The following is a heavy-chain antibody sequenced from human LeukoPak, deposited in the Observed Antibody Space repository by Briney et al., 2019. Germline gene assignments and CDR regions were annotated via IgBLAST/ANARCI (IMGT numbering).Heavy chain of an antibody. CDR3: AKLDSSGYYASNPFDY. Sequence: PGGSLRLSCAASGFTFSSCGMSWVRQAPGKGLEWVSAISGSGGSTYYADSVKGRSTISRDNSKNTLYLQMNSLRAEDTAVYYCAKLDSSGYYASNPFDYWGQGTLVTVSS. D-gene: IGHD3-22*01. CDR1: GFTFSSCG. V-gene: IGHV3-23*01. CDR2: ISGSGGST. J-gene: IGHJ4*02.